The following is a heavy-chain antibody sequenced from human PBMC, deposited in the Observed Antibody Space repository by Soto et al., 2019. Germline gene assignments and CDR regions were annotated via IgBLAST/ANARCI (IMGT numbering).Heavy chain of an antibody. Sequence: GGSLRLSCEASGFTFSSYGINWVRQAPGKGLEWISYISGSSNTIFYADSVKGRFTISRDNAKNSLFLQMNSLRAEDTAVYYCARVRVNWYFDLWGRGTLVTVSS. D-gene: IGHD3-10*01. CDR2: ISGSSNTI. CDR1: GFTFSSYG. CDR3: ARVRVNWYFDL. V-gene: IGHV3-48*01. J-gene: IGHJ2*01.